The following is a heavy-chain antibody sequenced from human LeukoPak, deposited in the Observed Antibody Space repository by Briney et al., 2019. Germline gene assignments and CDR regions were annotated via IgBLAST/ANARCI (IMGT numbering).Heavy chain of an antibody. V-gene: IGHV1-2*02. D-gene: IGHD6-13*01. CDR3: AREEVIAAAGPTLDY. J-gene: IGHJ4*02. CDR1: EYTFTGYY. CDR2: INPNSGGT. Sequence: ASVKVSCKASEYTFTGYYMHWVRQAPGQGLEWMGWINPNSGGTNYAQKFQGRVTMTRDTSISTAYMELSRLRSDDTAVFYCAREEVIAAAGPTLDYWGQGALVTVSS.